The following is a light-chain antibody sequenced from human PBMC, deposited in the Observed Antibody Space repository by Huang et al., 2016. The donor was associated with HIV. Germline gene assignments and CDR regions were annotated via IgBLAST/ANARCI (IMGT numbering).Light chain of an antibody. CDR2: GAS. Sequence: EIVMTQSPATLSVSPGERATLSCRASQTVNSNLAWYQHKPGQAPRLLIEGASPRATGVPARFSGSGSGTKFTLTISSLQSEDFAVYYCQQYNNWLAFGQGTKVEIK. J-gene: IGKJ1*01. CDR1: QTVNSN. CDR3: QQYNNWLA. V-gene: IGKV3-15*01.